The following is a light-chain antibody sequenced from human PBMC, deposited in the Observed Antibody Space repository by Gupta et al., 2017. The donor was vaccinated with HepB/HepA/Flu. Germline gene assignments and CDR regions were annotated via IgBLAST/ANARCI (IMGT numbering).Light chain of an antibody. V-gene: IGLV1-51*01. Sequence: QSVLTQPPSVSAAPGQKVTTSCPGGCSNIGNNYVSWYQQVPGTAPKLLTYDNNKRPSGIPVRFSGSKSGTAATLGITGLQTGDEADYYCGTWDSSLGAVVFGGGTKLTVL. CDR3: GTWDSSLGAVV. CDR1: CSNIGNNY. CDR2: DNN. J-gene: IGLJ2*01.